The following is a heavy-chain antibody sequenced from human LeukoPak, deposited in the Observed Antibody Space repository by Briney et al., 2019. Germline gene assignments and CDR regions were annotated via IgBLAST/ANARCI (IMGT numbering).Heavy chain of an antibody. CDR2: INTNTGNP. D-gene: IGHD5-12*01. CDR3: AREPSLPGYSGYDSPHYYYGMDV. CDR1: GYTFTSYA. J-gene: IGHJ6*02. V-gene: IGHV7-4-1*02. Sequence: ASVKVSCKASGYTFTSYAMNWVRQAPGQGLEWMGWINTNTGNPTYAQGFTGRLVFSLDTSVSTTYLQISSLKAEDTAVYYCAREPSLPGYSGYDSPHYYYGMDVWGQGTTVTVSS.